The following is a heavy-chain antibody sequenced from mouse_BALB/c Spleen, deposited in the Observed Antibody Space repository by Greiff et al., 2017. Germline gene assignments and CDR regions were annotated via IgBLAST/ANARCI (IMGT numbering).Heavy chain of an antibody. CDR2: INSNGGST. Sequence: EVKLQESGGGLVQPGGSLKLSCAASGFTFSSYGMSWVRQTPDKRLELVATINSNGGSTYYPDSVKGRFTISRDNAKNTLYLQMSSLKSEDTAMYYCARENDGYLPFAYWGQGTLVTVSA. CDR1: GFTFSSYG. CDR3: ARENDGYLPFAY. J-gene: IGHJ3*01. V-gene: IGHV5-6-3*01. D-gene: IGHD2-3*01.